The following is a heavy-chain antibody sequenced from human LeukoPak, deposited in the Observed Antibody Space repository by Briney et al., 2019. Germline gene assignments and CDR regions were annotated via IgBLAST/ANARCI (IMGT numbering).Heavy chain of an antibody. CDR3: ARPPGEYCSGGSCYGY. V-gene: IGHV4-4*02. CDR2: IYHSGST. D-gene: IGHD2-15*01. CDR1: GGSISSSNW. J-gene: IGHJ4*02. Sequence: SETLSLTCAVSGGSISSSNWWSWVRQPPGKGLEWIGEIYHSGSTNYNPSLKSRVTISVDKSKNQFSLKLSSVTAADTAVYYCARPPGEYCSGGSCYGYWGQGTLVTVSS.